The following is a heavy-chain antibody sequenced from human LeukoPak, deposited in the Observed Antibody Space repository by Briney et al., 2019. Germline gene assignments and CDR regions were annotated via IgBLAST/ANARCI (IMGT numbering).Heavy chain of an antibody. CDR2: IIPILGIA. Sequence: ASVKVSCKASGGTFSSYAISWVRQAPGQGVEWMGRIIPILGIANYAQKFQGRVTITADKSTSTAYMELSSLRSEDTAVYYCARDRYYDFWSGYHYYYGMDVWGQGTTVTVSS. V-gene: IGHV1-69*04. J-gene: IGHJ6*02. D-gene: IGHD3-3*01. CDR3: ARDRYYDFWSGYHYYYGMDV. CDR1: GGTFSSYA.